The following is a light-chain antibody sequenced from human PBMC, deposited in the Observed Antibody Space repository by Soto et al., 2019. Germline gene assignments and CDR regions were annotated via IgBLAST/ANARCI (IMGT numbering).Light chain of an antibody. CDR2: GAS. V-gene: IGKV1-9*01. Sequence: IQLTQSPSSLSASVGDRVTITCRASQGLNTNLAWYQQKPGKAPNLLIYGASTLQKGVPSRFSGNGSGTDFTLTIRRLQPEGLATYYCQQSNNYFTFGPGTKVDIK. J-gene: IGKJ3*01. CDR3: QQSNNYFT. CDR1: QGLNTN.